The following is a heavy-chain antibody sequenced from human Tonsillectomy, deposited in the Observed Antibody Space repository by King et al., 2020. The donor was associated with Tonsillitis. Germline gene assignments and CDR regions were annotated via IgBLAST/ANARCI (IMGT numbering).Heavy chain of an antibody. CDR1: GFTFSTYG. CDR2: ISYDGSNK. CDR3: ARVPAEYITSWGGYYYSYYMEV. J-gene: IGHJ6*03. V-gene: IGHV3-30*03. D-gene: IGHD3-16*01. Sequence: VQLVESGGGVVQPGRSLRLSCAVSGFTFSTYGMHWVRQAPGKGLEWVAVISYDGSNKYYADSVKGRFTISRDNSNNTLYLDMNSLRSEDTAVYYCARVPAEYITSWGGYYYSYYMEVWAKGTTVTVSS.